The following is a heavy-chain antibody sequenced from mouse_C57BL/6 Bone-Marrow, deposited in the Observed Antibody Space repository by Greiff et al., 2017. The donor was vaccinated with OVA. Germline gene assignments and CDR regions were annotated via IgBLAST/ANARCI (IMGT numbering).Heavy chain of an antibody. J-gene: IGHJ2*01. CDR1: GFNIKDYY. D-gene: IGHD1-1*01. Sequence: EVQLQPSGAELVKPGASVKLSCTASGFNIKDYYMHWVKQRTEQGLEWIGRIDPEDGETKYAPKFQGKATITADTSSNTAYLQPSSLTSEDTAVYYCDRGYYYGSSYVGFDYWGQGTTLTVSS. CDR3: DRGYYYGSSYVGFDY. CDR2: IDPEDGET. V-gene: IGHV14-2*01.